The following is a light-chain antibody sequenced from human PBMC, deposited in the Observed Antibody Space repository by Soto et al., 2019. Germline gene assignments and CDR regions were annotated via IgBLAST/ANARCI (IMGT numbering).Light chain of an antibody. CDR3: MQGIHWPWT. CDR2: EES. J-gene: IGKJ1*01. Sequence: DIHLTQSPSSLSASVGDRVTITCRASQAITNNLAWYQQKPGNPPRLLIYEESTLHSGVPDRFSGSGSGTDFTLKISRVEAEDVGVYYCMQGIHWPWTFGQGTKVDIK. V-gene: IGKV1-9*01. CDR1: QAITNN.